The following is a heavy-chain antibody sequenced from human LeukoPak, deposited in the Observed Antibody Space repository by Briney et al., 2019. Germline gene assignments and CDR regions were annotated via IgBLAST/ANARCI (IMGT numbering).Heavy chain of an antibody. Sequence: SETLSLTCAVYGGSFNGYYWTWSRQPPGKGLEWIGEINHSGGTDYNPSLKSRVTISVDTSKNQFSLKLNSVTAADTAVYYCARGQLRLSNWGRGSLVIVSS. V-gene: IGHV4-34*01. CDR2: INHSGGT. J-gene: IGHJ4*02. CDR3: ARGQLRLSN. CDR1: GGSFNGYY. D-gene: IGHD2-2*01.